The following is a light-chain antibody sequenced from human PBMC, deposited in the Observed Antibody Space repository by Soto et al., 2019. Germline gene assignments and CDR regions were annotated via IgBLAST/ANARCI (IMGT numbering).Light chain of an antibody. CDR3: HSYDVSLRGPA. V-gene: IGLV1-40*01. J-gene: IGLJ2*01. CDR2: DNS. Sequence: QSVLTQPPSLSGAPGQRVTISCTGSRSNIGAGYDVHWYQHLPGTAPKVLIFDNSNRPSGVPDRFSGSKSGASASLAITGLQAEDEAVYYCHSYDVSLRGPAFGGGTKVTVL. CDR1: RSNIGAGYD.